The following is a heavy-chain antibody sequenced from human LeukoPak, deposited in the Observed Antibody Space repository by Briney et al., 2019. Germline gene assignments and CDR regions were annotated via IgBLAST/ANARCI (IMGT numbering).Heavy chain of an antibody. CDR2: ISYDGSNK. Sequence: GGSLRLSCAASGFTFSSYAMHWVRQAPGKGLEWVAVISYDGSNKYYADSVKGRFTISRDNSKNTLYLQMNSLRAEDTAVYYCATPFLDYYDSSGYELYSYIDYWGQGTMVTVSS. CDR3: ATPFLDYYDSSGYELYSYIDY. CDR1: GFTFSSYA. V-gene: IGHV3-30-3*01. J-gene: IGHJ4*02. D-gene: IGHD3-22*01.